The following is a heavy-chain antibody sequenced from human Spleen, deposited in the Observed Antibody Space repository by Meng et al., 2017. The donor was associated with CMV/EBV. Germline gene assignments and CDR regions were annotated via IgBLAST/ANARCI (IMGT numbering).Heavy chain of an antibody. Sequence: SETLSLTCTVSGGSISSYYWSWIRQPPGKGLEWIGYIYYSGSTNYNPSLKSRVTISVDTSKYQFSLKLSSVTAADTAVYYCASFAPRHLFGLVILEEGKFDYWGQGTLVTVSS. V-gene: IGHV4-59*01. D-gene: IGHD3/OR15-3a*01. CDR1: GGSISSYY. J-gene: IGHJ4*02. CDR3: ASFAPRHLFGLVILEEGKFDY. CDR2: IYYSGST.